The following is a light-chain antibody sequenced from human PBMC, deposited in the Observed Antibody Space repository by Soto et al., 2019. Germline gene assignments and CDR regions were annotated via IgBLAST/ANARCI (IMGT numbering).Light chain of an antibody. V-gene: IGKV1-6*01. Sequence: AIQMTQSPSSLSASVGDRVTITCRAGQDRRNDVGWYQQKPGKAPKLLIYAASILHSGAPSRFSGSGSGTEFTLTISSLQPEDFATYYCFQDYNYPHSFGQGTKLEIK. CDR1: QDRRND. CDR2: AAS. CDR3: FQDYNYPHS. J-gene: IGKJ2*01.